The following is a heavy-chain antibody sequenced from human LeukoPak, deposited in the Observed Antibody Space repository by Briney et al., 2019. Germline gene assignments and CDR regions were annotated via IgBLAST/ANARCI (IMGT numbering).Heavy chain of an antibody. CDR3: ARVSPAGITFGGPTIY. J-gene: IGHJ4*02. CDR1: GGSFSGYY. V-gene: IGHV4-34*01. D-gene: IGHD3-16*01. CDR2: INHSGST. Sequence: SETLSLTCAVYGGSFSGYYWSWIRQPPGKGLEWLGEINHSGSTNYNPSLKSRVTISVDTSKNQFSLKLSSVTAADTAVYYCARVSPAGITFGGPTIYWGQGTLVTVSS.